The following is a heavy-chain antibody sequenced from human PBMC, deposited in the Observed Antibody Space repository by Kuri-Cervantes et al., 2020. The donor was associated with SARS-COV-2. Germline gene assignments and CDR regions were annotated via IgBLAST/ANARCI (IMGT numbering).Heavy chain of an antibody. CDR1: GFTFSSSA. CDR3: ARDRPEVVPLYYFNS. V-gene: IGHV3-23*01. CDR2: ISGYGDIT. J-gene: IGHJ4*02. Sequence: GESLKISCAASGFTFSSSAMSWVRQAPGKGLEWVSAISGYGDITHYADSVKGRFTISRDNSKNTLYLQMNSLRAEDTAVYYCARDRPEVVPLYYFNSWGQGTLVTVSS. D-gene: IGHD3-22*01.